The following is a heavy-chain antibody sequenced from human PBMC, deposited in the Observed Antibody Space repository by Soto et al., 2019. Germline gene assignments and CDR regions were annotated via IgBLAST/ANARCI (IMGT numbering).Heavy chain of an antibody. CDR2: IWHDGSNK. Sequence: TEGSLRLSCAASGFTFNNYGMHWVRQAPGKGLEWVALIWHDGSNKGYADSVKGRFTISRDNSKNTLNLQMNSLRVEDTAVYYCTRAAIRGELLDYWGQGTQVTVSS. D-gene: IGHD1-26*01. V-gene: IGHV3-33*01. CDR3: TRAAIRGELLDY. CDR1: GFTFNNYG. J-gene: IGHJ4*02.